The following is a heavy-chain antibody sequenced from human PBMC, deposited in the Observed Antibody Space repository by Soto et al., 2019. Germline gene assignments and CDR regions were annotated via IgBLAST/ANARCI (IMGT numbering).Heavy chain of an antibody. D-gene: IGHD1-26*01. CDR3: ARLRDSDGMDV. Sequence: QVQLVQSGAEVKKPGSSVKVSCKASGGTFSTYTITWVRQAPGQGLEWMGRIIPILGIPNYAQKFQGRVTITADQSTSTAYMELSSLRSEDTAVYYCARLRDSDGMDVWGQGTTVTVSS. V-gene: IGHV1-69*02. CDR2: IIPILGIP. CDR1: GGTFSTYT. J-gene: IGHJ6*02.